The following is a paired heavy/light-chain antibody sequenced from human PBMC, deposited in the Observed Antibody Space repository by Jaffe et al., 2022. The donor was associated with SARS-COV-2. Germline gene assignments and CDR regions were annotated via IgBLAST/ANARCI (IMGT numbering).Light chain of an antibody. CDR3: QQYTGWPALT. CDR2: AVS. CDR1: QAIADN. J-gene: IGKJ4*01. V-gene: IGKV3-15*01. Sequence: EIVMTQSPATLSVSPGERATLSCRASQAIADNVAWYQQKPGQAPRLLMYAVSIRHTGIPARFSGSGSGTEFTLSISSLQSEDFAVYYCQQYTGWPALTFGGGTKVELK.
Heavy chain of an antibody. Sequence: EVQLVESGGGLVQPGGSLRLSCAASGFAVNSNYMSWVRQAPGKGPEWVSVIYSGDSTYYADSVKGRFTISRDTSKNTLYLHINSLRAEDTAVYYCTWGVNYDDVWTVDFWGQGTLVTVSS. CDR2: IYSGDST. D-gene: IGHD3-16*01. CDR3: TWGVNYDDVWTVDF. CDR1: GFAVNSNY. V-gene: IGHV3-66*02. J-gene: IGHJ4*02.